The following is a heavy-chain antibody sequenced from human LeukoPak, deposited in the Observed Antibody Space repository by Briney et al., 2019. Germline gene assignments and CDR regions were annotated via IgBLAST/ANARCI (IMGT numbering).Heavy chain of an antibody. CDR1: VYSFIDDY. CDR3: APTPEAYTSNWNV. CDR2: INPLTGFT. V-gene: IGHV1-2*02. J-gene: IGHJ4*02. D-gene: IGHD1-20*01. Sequence: GASVNVSCKASVYSFIDDYMHWVRQAPGQGLEWMGLINPLTGFTNYAQTFQGRVTMTRDTSISTAYMEVARLRFDDTAVYYCAPTPEAYTSNWNVWGQGTLVIVSS.